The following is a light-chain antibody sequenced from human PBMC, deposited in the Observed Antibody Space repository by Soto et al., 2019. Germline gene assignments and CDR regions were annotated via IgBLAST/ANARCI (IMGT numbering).Light chain of an antibody. CDR2: EVS. CDR3: SSYAGSNNPLHV. V-gene: IGLV2-8*01. Sequence: QSVLTQPPSASGSPGQSVTISCTGTSSDVGGYNYVSWYQQHPGKAPKLMIYEVSKRPSGVPDRFSGSKSGNTASLTVSGLQAEDESDYYRSSYAGSNNPLHVVRTGTKVT. J-gene: IGLJ1*01. CDR1: SSDVGGYNY.